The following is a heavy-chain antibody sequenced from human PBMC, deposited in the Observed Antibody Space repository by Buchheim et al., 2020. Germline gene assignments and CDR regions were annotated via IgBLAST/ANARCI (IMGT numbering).Heavy chain of an antibody. V-gene: IGHV4-31*03. CDR3: ARGFADCSSTSCPYYYYYMDV. D-gene: IGHD2-2*01. CDR2: IYYSGST. CDR1: GGSISSGGYY. Sequence: QVQLQESGPGLVKPSQTLSLTCTVSGGSISSGGYYWSWIRQHPGKGLEWIGYIYYSGSTYYTPSLKSGVTISVDTSKNPFSLKLSPVTAADTAVYYCARGFADCSSTSCPYYYYYMDVWGKGNT. J-gene: IGHJ6*03.